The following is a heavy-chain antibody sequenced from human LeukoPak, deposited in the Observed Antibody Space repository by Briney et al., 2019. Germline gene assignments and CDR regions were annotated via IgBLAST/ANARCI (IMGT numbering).Heavy chain of an antibody. J-gene: IGHJ4*02. V-gene: IGHV3-23*01. Sequence: PGGSLRLSCAVSGFTFSSSAMTWVRQAPGKGLEWVSSISAGGVYTYYADSVKGRFTISRENSKNTLYLQMNGLRAGDTAIYFCAKAPASGCSGGSCYIFDYWGQGTLVTVSS. CDR3: AKAPASGCSGGSCYIFDY. D-gene: IGHD2-15*01. CDR1: GFTFSSSA. CDR2: ISAGGVYT.